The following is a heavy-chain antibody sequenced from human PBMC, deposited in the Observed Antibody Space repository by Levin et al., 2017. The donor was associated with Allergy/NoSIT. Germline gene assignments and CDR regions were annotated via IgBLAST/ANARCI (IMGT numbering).Heavy chain of an antibody. V-gene: IGHV7-4-1*02. Sequence: GESLKISCKASGYTFANYAMNWVRQAPGQGLEWMGWINTNTGNPTYAQGFTGRFVFSLDTSVSTAYLQISSLKAEDTAVYYCARDYCSGGSCYSIDYWGQGTLVTVSS. CDR3: ARDYCSGGSCYSIDY. J-gene: IGHJ4*02. CDR1: GYTFANYA. D-gene: IGHD2-15*01. CDR2: INTNTGNP.